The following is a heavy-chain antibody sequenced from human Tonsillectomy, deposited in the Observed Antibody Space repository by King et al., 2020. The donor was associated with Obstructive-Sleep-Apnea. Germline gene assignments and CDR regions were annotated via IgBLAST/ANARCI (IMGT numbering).Heavy chain of an antibody. CDR2: IYHRGNT. Sequence: VQLQESGPGLVKPSGTLSLTCAVSGGSISSSNWWSWVRQPPGKGMEWIGEIYHRGNTNYNTSLKSRVTISLDKSKNQFSLKLTSVTAADTAVYYCARRRWWDAEEAARPAFDYWGQGTLVTVSS. V-gene: IGHV4-4*02. CDR1: GGSISSSNW. J-gene: IGHJ4*02. D-gene: IGHD6-6*01. CDR3: ARRRWWDAEEAARPAFDY.